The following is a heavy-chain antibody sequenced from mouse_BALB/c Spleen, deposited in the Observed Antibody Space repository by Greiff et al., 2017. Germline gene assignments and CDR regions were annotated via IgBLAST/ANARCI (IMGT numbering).Heavy chain of an antibody. J-gene: IGHJ3*01. CDR3: ARSITTAPFAY. CDR1: GYTFTDYA. Sequence: VQLVESGAELVRPGVSVKISCKGSGYTFTDYAMHWVKQSHAKSLEWIGVISTYYGDASYNQKFKGKATMTVDKSSSTAYMELARLTSEDSAIYYCARSITTAPFAYWGQGTLVTVSA. D-gene: IGHD1-2*01. CDR2: ISTYYGDA. V-gene: IGHV1S137*01.